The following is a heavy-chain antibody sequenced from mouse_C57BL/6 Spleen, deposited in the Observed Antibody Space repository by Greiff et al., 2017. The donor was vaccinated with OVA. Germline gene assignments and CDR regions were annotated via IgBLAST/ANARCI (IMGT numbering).Heavy chain of an antibody. CDR1: GFTFSSYA. Sequence: EVQGVESGGGLVKPGGSLKLSCAASGFTFSSYAMSWVRQTPEKRLEWVATISDGGSYTYYPDNVKGRFTISRDNAKNNLYLQMSHLKSEDTAMYYCARDRDDYDYWFAYWGQGTLVTVSA. J-gene: IGHJ3*01. V-gene: IGHV5-4*01. CDR3: ARDRDDYDYWFAY. CDR2: ISDGGSYT. D-gene: IGHD2-4*01.